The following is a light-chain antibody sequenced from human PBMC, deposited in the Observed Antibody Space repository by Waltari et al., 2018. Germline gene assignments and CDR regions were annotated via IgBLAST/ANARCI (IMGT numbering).Light chain of an antibody. CDR3: AAWDRSLSIVV. CDR2: DVT. J-gene: IGLJ2*01. Sequence: QSALTQPASVSGSPGQSITISCTGTSNDVGASNFVSWYQQHPGRAPQLLIYDVTERPSGISCRFSGSKSANTASLTISGLQSEDEADYYCAAWDRSLSIVVFGGGTKLTVL. CDR1: SNDVGASNF. V-gene: IGLV2-14*03.